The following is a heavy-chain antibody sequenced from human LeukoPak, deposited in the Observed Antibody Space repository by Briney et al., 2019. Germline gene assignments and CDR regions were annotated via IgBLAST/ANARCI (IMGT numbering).Heavy chain of an antibody. CDR2: INAGNSHT. J-gene: IGHJ4*02. Sequence: ASVKVSCKASGCNFNNYAIHWVRQAPGQRFEWMGWINAGNSHTKYSQNFQGRITITRDSSASTVYMELSSLTSEDTAVYYCARGIWSARTVDYYLDYWGQGTLVTVSS. CDR3: ARGIWSARTVDYYLDY. CDR1: GCNFNNYA. V-gene: IGHV1-3*01. D-gene: IGHD2-21*01.